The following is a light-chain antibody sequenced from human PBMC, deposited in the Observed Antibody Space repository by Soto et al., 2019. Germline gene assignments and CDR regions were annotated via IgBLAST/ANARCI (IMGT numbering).Light chain of an antibody. V-gene: IGKV3-15*01. CDR2: GAS. Sequence: IVMTQSPATLSVSPGERATLSCRASQRVRSNLAWYQQKPGQAPRLLIYGASTRATGIPARFSGSGSGTEFTLTISSLQSEDFAVYYCQQYNSWPPWTFVQGTKVEIK. CDR1: QRVRSN. CDR3: QQYNSWPPWT. J-gene: IGKJ1*01.